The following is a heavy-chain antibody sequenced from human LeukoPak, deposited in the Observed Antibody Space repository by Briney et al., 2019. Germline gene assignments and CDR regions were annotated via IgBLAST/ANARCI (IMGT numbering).Heavy chain of an antibody. D-gene: IGHD2-2*01. J-gene: IGHJ4*02. CDR1: GGSISSYY. CDR2: IYYSGST. CDR3: ARPGIVVVPAAIPHFDY. Sequence: PSETLSLTCTVSGGSISSYYWSWIRQPPGKGLERIGYIYYSGSTNYNPSLKSRVTISVDTSKNQFSLKLSSVTAADTAVYYCARPGIVVVPAAIPHFDYWGQGTLVTVPS. V-gene: IGHV4-59*01.